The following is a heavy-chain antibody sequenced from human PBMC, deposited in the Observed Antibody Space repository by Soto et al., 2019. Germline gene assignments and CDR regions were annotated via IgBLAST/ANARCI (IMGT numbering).Heavy chain of an antibody. CDR3: VSVPNWECGY. V-gene: IGHV3-23*01. D-gene: IGHD1-26*01. J-gene: IGHJ4*02. CDR2: INYSGVST. CDR1: GFVFARND. Sequence: GGALRLSCAASGFVFARNDMDWVRQRPGKGLEWVSNINYSGVSTYYSDAVKGRFTISRDNYRNILHLEMNSLTVGDTAVYYCVSVPNWECGYRGQVTQVNAS.